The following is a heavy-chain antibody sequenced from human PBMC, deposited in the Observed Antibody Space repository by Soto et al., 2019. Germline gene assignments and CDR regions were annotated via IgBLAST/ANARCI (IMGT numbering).Heavy chain of an antibody. Sequence: ASVKVSCKASGYTFTSYGISWVRQAPGQGLEWMGWINAYNGNTNYAQKLQGRVTITRDTSASTAYMELSSLRSEDTAVYYCAREEVVVAATRSYYYYMDVWGKGTTVTVSS. D-gene: IGHD2-15*01. CDR2: INAYNGNT. V-gene: IGHV1-18*01. J-gene: IGHJ6*03. CDR3: AREEVVVAATRSYYYYMDV. CDR1: GYTFTSYG.